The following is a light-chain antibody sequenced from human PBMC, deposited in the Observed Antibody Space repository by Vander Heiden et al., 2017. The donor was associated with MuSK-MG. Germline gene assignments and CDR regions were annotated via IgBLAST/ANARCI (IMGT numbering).Light chain of an antibody. CDR1: QDISNY. V-gene: IGKV1-33*01. CDR2: DVS. J-gene: IGKJ3*01. Sequence: DIQMTQSPSSLSASVGDRVTITCQASQDISNYLNWYQQKPGKAPKLLIYDVSNSVTGVPSRHSRCGSGRDFTFTIRSLQPEDFTTYYSQEYDNPAITFGHGTRLDIK. CDR3: QEYDNPAIT.